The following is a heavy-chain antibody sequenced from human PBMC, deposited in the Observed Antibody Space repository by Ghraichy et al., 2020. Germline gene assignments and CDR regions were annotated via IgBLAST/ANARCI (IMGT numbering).Heavy chain of an antibody. CDR1: GFTFSSYA. J-gene: IGHJ2*01. CDR2: ISGSGSST. CDR3: AKDRVSWGSSWPWYFDL. D-gene: IGHD6-13*01. V-gene: IGHV3-23*01. Sequence: GGSLRLSCAASGFTFSSYAMSWVRQAPGKGLEWVSGISGSGSSTYYADSVKGRFTMSRDNSKNTLYLQMNSLRAEDTAVYYCAKDRVSWGSSWPWYFDLWGRGTLVTVSS.